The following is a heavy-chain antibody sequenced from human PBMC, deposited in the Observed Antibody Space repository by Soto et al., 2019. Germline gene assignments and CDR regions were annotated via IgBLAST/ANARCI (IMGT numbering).Heavy chain of an antibody. V-gene: IGHV1-2*02. CDR3: ARRVTFSYHNPGDSFY. Sequence: GDSVQDSCKTSGYTFSAYYMHWLRQAPGQGLEWMGWINPKSGGTLYAQKFQGRVTMTRDTSISTAYMELSRLRSDDTAVYYCARRVTFSYHNPGDSFYWGQGTRVTV. D-gene: IGHD3-16*01. CDR1: GYTFSAYY. J-gene: IGHJ4*02. CDR2: INPKSGGT.